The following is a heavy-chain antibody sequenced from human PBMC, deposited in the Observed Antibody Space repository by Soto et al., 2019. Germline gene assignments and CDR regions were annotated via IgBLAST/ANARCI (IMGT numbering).Heavy chain of an antibody. J-gene: IGHJ4*02. Sequence: GASVKVSCKASGYTFTSYAMHWVRQAPGQRLEWMGWINAGNGNTKYSQKFQGRVTITRDTSASTAYMELSSLRSEDTAVYYCARVMGSYYYFDYWGQGTLVTVSS. CDR1: GYTFTSYA. CDR2: INAGNGNT. CDR3: ARVMGSYYYFDY. D-gene: IGHD1-26*01. V-gene: IGHV1-3*01.